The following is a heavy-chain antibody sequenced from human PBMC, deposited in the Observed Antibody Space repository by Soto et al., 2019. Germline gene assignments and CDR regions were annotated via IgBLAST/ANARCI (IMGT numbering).Heavy chain of an antibody. V-gene: IGHV3-21*01. CDR3: ARDGPCVVLLWFGESFDY. CDR2: ISSSSSYI. D-gene: IGHD3-10*01. J-gene: IGHJ4*02. CDR1: GFTFSSYS. Sequence: VGSLRLSCAASGFTFSSYSMNWVRQAPGKGLEWVSSISSSSSYIYYADSVKGRFTISRDNAKNSLYLQMNSLRAEDTAVYYCARDGPCVVLLWFGESFDYWGQGTLVTVSS.